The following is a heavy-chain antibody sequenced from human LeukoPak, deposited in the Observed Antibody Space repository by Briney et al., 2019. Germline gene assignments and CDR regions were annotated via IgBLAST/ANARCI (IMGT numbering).Heavy chain of an antibody. Sequence: GGSLRLSCAASGFTFSSYEMNWVRQAPGKGLEWVSYISSSGSTIYYADSVKGRFTISRDSAKKSLYLQMNSLRAEDTAVYYCASGHCSSTSCYPFDYWGQGTLVTVSS. CDR3: ASGHCSSTSCYPFDY. J-gene: IGHJ4*02. CDR1: GFTFSSYE. V-gene: IGHV3-48*03. CDR2: ISSSGSTI. D-gene: IGHD2-2*01.